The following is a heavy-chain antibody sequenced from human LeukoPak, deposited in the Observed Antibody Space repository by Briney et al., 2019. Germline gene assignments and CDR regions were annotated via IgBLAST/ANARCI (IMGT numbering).Heavy chain of an antibody. CDR1: GFTFSDYY. Sequence: GGSLRLSCAASGFTFSDYYMSWIRQAPGKGLEWVSYISSSSSYTNYADSVKGRFTISRDNAKNSLYLQMNSLRAEDTAVYYCARDSDWNPPDYWGQGTLVTVSS. J-gene: IGHJ4*02. V-gene: IGHV3-11*05. CDR3: ARDSDWNPPDY. D-gene: IGHD1-1*01. CDR2: ISSSSSYT.